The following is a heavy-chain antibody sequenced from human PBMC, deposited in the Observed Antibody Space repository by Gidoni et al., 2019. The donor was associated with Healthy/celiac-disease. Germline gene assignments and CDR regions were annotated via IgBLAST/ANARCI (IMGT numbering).Heavy chain of an antibody. CDR2: ISWNSGSI. D-gene: IGHD1-26*01. V-gene: IGHV3-9*01. CDR3: AKDRVVGATGSRYYYGMDV. Sequence: EVQLVESGGGLVQPGRSLRLSCAASGFTFDDYAMPWVRQAPGKGLEWVSGISWNSGSIGYADSVKGRFTISRDNAKNSLYLQMNSLRAGDTALYYCAKDRVVGATGSRYYYGMDVWGQGTTVTVSS. CDR1: GFTFDDYA. J-gene: IGHJ6*02.